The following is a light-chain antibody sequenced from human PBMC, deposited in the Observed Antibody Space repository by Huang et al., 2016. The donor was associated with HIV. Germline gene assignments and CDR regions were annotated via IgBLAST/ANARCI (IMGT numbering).Light chain of an antibody. Sequence: EIVLTQSPGTLSFSPGERATLSCRASQSVKSGYLAWYQQKPGQAPRLLIYGASSRATCIPGRFSGSGSGTDFTLTISRLQPEDFAVYFCQQYGSSPGTFGQGTKVEMK. V-gene: IGKV3-20*01. J-gene: IGKJ1*01. CDR2: GAS. CDR3: QQYGSSPGT. CDR1: QSVKSGY.